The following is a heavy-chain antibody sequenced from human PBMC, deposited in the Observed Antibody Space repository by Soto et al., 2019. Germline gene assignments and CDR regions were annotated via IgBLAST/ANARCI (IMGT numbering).Heavy chain of an antibody. CDR1: GYTFTSYD. V-gene: IGHV1-8*01. CDR2: MNPNSGNT. Sequence: QVQLVQSGAEVKKPGASVKVSCKASGYTFTSYDINWVRQATGQGLEWMGWMNPNSGNTGYAQKFQGRVTMTRNTSISTAYMELSSLRSEDTAVYYCARAKTMYGDHIYDYYYYMDVWGKGTTVTVSS. CDR3: ARAKTMYGDHIYDYYYYMDV. D-gene: IGHD4-17*01. J-gene: IGHJ6*03.